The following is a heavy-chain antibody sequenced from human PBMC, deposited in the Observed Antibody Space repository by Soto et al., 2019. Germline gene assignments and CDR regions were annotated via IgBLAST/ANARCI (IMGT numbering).Heavy chain of an antibody. CDR2: IDPSDSYT. J-gene: IGHJ4*02. CDR1: GYSFTNYL. D-gene: IGHD3-10*01. CDR3: ASHRFGEFPFDY. V-gene: IGHV5-10-1*01. Sequence: GESLKISCKGSGYSFTNYLITWVRQMPGKGLEWMGMIDPSDSYTTYSPSFQGHVTISADKSMSTAYLQWSSLRASDTAMYYCASHRFGEFPFDYWGQGTLVTVSS.